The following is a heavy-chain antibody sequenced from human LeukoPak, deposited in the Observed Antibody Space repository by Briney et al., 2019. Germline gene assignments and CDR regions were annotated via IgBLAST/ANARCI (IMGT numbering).Heavy chain of an antibody. Sequence: PGGSLRLSCAASGFTVSSNYMSWVRQAPGKGLEWVSVTYSGGSTYYADSVKGRFTISRDDSKNTLYLQMNSLRAEDTAVYYCASGDTEAVDTAMVEGQLGYWGQGTLVTVSS. CDR1: GFTVSSNY. V-gene: IGHV3-66*01. J-gene: IGHJ4*02. CDR2: TYSGGST. CDR3: ASGDTEAVDTAMVEGQLGY. D-gene: IGHD5-18*01.